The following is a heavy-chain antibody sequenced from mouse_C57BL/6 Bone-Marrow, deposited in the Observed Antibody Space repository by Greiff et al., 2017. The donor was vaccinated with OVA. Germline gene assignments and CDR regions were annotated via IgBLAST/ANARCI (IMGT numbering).Heavy chain of an antibody. CDR2: IYPGGGYT. J-gene: IGHJ4*01. Sequence: QVQLKESGAELVRPGTSVKMSCKASGYTFTNYWIGWAKQRPGHGLEWIGDIYPGGGYTNYNEKFKGKATLTADKSSSTAYMQFSSLTSEDSAIYYCARYGSNYFYAMDYWGQGTSVTVSS. CDR3: ARYGSNYFYAMDY. D-gene: IGHD2-5*01. CDR1: GYTFTNYW. V-gene: IGHV1-63*01.